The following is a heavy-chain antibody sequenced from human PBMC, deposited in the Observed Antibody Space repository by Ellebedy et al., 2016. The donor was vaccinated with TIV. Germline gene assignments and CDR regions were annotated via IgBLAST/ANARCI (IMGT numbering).Heavy chain of an antibody. D-gene: IGHD2/OR15-2a*01. CDR1: GGPISSGGYY. Sequence: MPSETLSLTCTVSGGPISSGGYYLSWIRQHPAKALAWLGYIYSGGSPDYSPSLKSRVTISLDTSKNHFSLKLSSLTAADTAVYYLARDFFYDGYALDIWGQGTMVTVSS. V-gene: IGHV4-31*03. J-gene: IGHJ3*02. CDR2: IYSGGSP. CDR3: ARDFFYDGYALDI.